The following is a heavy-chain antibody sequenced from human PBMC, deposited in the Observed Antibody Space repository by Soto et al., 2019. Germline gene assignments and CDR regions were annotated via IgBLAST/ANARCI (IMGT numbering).Heavy chain of an antibody. J-gene: IGHJ4*02. CDR3: AKDTEYCSGTTCQYCFDY. Sequence: GGSLRLSCAASEFTFNTYAMSWVRQAPGKGLEWVSTIGGSGGSAYYADSVKGRFTISRDNSKTTLYLQMNSLRAEDTAVYYCAKDTEYCSGTTCQYCFDYWGQGTLVTVSS. CDR2: IGGSGGSA. V-gene: IGHV3-23*01. CDR1: EFTFNTYA. D-gene: IGHD2-2*01.